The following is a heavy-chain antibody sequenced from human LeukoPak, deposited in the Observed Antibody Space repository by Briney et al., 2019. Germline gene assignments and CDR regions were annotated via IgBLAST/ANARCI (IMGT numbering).Heavy chain of an antibody. V-gene: IGHV4-4*07. D-gene: IGHD4-23*01. CDR2: IYTSGST. CDR3: ARYTTVVSYFDY. CDR1: GGSISSYY. Sequence: SETLSLTCTVSGGSISSYYWSWIRQPAGKGLEWIGRIYTSGSTNYNPSLKSRVTISVDTSKNQFSLKLSSVTAADTAVYYCARYTTVVSYFDYWGQGTLVTVPS. J-gene: IGHJ4*02.